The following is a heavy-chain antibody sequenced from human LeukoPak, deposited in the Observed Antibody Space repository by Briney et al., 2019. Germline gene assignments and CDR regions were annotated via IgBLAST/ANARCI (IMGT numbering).Heavy chain of an antibody. CDR1: GFTFSSYG. D-gene: IGHD2-2*01. CDR2: IWYDGSNK. CDR3: ARDGTIVVVPAAAPDY. V-gene: IGHV3-33*01. J-gene: IGHJ4*02. Sequence: PGGSLGLSCAASGFTFSSYGMHWVRQAPGKGRVGVAVIWYDGSNKYYADSVKGRFTISRDNSKHTLYLQMNSLRAEDTAVYYCARDGTIVVVPAAAPDYWGQGTLVTVSS.